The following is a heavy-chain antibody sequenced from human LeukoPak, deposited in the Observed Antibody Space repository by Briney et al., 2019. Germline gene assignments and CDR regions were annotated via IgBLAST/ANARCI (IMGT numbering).Heavy chain of an antibody. V-gene: IGHV3-30*04. Sequence: GRSLRLSCAASGFTFSSYAMHWVRQAPGKGLEWVAVISYDGSNKYYADSVKGRFTISRDNSKNTLYLQMNSLRAEDTAVYYCARDCSDYGDYCYFDYWGQGTLVTVSS. D-gene: IGHD4-17*01. CDR3: ARDCSDYGDYCYFDY. CDR2: ISYDGSNK. J-gene: IGHJ4*02. CDR1: GFTFSSYA.